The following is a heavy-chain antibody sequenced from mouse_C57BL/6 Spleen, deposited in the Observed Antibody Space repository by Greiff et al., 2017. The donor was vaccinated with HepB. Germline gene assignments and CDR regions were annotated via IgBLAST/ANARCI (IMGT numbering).Heavy chain of an antibody. Sequence: EVHLVESGGGLVKPGGSLKLSCAASGFTFSSYTMSWVRQTPEKRLEWVATISGGGGNTYYPDSVKGRFTISRDNAKNTLYLQMSSLRSEDTALYYCARRPYFDYWGQGTTLTVSS. J-gene: IGHJ2*01. CDR2: ISGGGGNT. CDR3: ARRPYFDY. V-gene: IGHV5-9*01. CDR1: GFTFSSYT.